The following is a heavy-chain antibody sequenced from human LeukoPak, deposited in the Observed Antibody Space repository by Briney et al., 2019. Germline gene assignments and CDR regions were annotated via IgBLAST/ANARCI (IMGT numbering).Heavy chain of an antibody. D-gene: IGHD5-18*01. J-gene: IGHJ3*02. CDR2: IKGDGSAK. Sequence: PGGSLRLSCVVSGVTFSSHWMTWIRQAPGKGLEWVAFIKGDGSAKKYVDSVKGRFTISRDNAKNSLFLQMNSLRAEDTAVYYCARDRGWIQHDIWGQGTMVTVSS. CDR3: ARDRGWIQHDI. CDR1: GVTFSSHW. V-gene: IGHV3-7*01.